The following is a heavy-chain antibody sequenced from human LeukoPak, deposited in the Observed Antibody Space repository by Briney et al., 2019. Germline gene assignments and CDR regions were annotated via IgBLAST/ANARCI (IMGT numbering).Heavy chain of an antibody. Sequence: PGGSLRLSCAASGFIVSGNYMSWVRQAPGKGLEWVSAISGSSGLTYYADSVKGRFTISRDNSKNTLFLQMNSLRAEDTAVYYCARRGESASYGDYRFDYWGQGTLVTVSS. J-gene: IGHJ4*02. D-gene: IGHD4-17*01. CDR3: ARRGESASYGDYRFDY. V-gene: IGHV3-23*01. CDR1: GFIVSGNY. CDR2: ISGSSGLT.